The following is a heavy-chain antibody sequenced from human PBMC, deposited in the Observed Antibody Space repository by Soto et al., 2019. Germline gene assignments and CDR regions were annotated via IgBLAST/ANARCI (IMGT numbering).Heavy chain of an antibody. Sequence: GGSLRLSCAASGFTFSSYGMHWVRQAPGKGLEWVAVIWYDGSNKYYADSVKGRFTISRDNSKNTLYLQMNSLGAEDTAVYYCARESFGEFQPDYWGQGTLVTVSS. CDR3: ARESFGEFQPDY. CDR1: GFTFSSYG. D-gene: IGHD3-10*01. V-gene: IGHV3-33*01. J-gene: IGHJ4*02. CDR2: IWYDGSNK.